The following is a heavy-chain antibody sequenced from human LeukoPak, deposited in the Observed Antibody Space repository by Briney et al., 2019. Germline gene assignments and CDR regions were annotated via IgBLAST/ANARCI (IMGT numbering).Heavy chain of an antibody. Sequence: GGSLRLSCAASGFTFDDYAMHWVRQAPGKGLEWVSGISWNSGSIGYADSVKGRFTIPRDNAKNSLYLQMNSLRAEDTALYYCVKDSSGWFRLCDYWGQGTLVTVSS. CDR1: GFTFDDYA. D-gene: IGHD6-19*01. CDR2: ISWNSGSI. CDR3: VKDSSGWFRLCDY. J-gene: IGHJ4*02. V-gene: IGHV3-9*01.